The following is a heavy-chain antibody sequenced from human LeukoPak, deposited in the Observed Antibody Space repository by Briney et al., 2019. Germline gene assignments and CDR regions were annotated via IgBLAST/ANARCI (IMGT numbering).Heavy chain of an antibody. CDR1: GYSFALYG. V-gene: IGHV1-18*01. D-gene: IGHD4-17*01. Sequence: ASVKVSCKASGYSFALYGISWVRQAPGQGPEWMGWISTYNGNTKYAEKFQGRVTMTTDTPTSTAYMELRSLRSDDTAVYYCARDEDYGIFVNVDYWGQGTLVTVSS. CDR3: ARDEDYGIFVNVDY. CDR2: ISTYNGNT. J-gene: IGHJ4*02.